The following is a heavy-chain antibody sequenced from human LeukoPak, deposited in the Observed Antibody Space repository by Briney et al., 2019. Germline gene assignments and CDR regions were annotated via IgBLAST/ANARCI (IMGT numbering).Heavy chain of an antibody. CDR1: GYTFTVYY. Sequence: ASVKVSCKASGYTFTVYYIHWVRLAPGQGLEWMGWIYPNTGGTHSAQKLQGRVTMTTDTSTSTAYMELRSLRSDDTAVYYCAVVGLTGYYRPGAFDIWGQGTMVTVSS. CDR2: IYPNTGGT. J-gene: IGHJ3*02. CDR3: AVVGLTGYYRPGAFDI. D-gene: IGHD3-9*01. V-gene: IGHV1-2*02.